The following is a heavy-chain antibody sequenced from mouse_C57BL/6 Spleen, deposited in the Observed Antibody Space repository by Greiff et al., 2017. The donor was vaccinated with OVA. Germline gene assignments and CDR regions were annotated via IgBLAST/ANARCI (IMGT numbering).Heavy chain of an antibody. J-gene: IGHJ4*01. D-gene: IGHD2-4*01. V-gene: IGHV1-5*01. Sequence: VQLQQSGTVLARPGASVKMSCKTSGYTFTSYWMHWVKQRPGQGLEWIGAIYPGNSDTSYNQKFKGKAKLTAVTSASTAYMELSSLTNEDSAVYYCTRLYDYDDYYAMDYWGQGTSVTVSS. CDR3: TRLYDYDDYYAMDY. CDR1: GYTFTSYW. CDR2: IYPGNSDT.